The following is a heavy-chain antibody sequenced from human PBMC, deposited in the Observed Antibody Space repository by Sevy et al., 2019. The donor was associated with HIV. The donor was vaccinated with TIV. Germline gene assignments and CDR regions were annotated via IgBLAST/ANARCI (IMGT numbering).Heavy chain of an antibody. D-gene: IGHD3-3*01. J-gene: IGHJ3*02. V-gene: IGHV1-2*06. CDR1: GYIFSDYN. CDR2: INPNSGVT. Sequence: ASVKVSCKTTGYIFSDYNMHWVRQAPGQGLEWMALINPNSGVTIYAHNFRGRVSVTRDTSTSTADMEQSGLTSDDTAVYYCLREDINGPRTLLSFDIWGQGTMVTVSS. CDR3: LREDINGPRTLLSFDI.